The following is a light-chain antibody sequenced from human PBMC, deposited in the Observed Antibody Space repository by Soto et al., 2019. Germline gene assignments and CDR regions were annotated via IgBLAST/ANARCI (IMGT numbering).Light chain of an antibody. Sequence: QSALTQPASVSGSPGQSITISCTGTSSDFGSYNYVSWYQLHPGKAPKLMIYEVSNRPSGVSNRFSGSKSGDTASLTISGLQAEDEADYYCSSYTTRTTLYVFGTGTMVTVL. CDR1: SSDFGSYNY. J-gene: IGLJ1*01. CDR3: SSYTTRTTLYV. CDR2: EVS. V-gene: IGLV2-14*01.